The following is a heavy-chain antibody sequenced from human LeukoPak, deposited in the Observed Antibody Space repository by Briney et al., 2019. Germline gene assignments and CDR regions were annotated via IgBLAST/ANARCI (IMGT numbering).Heavy chain of an antibody. CDR1: GFPFSDYY. V-gene: IGHV3-53*04. CDR2: IYSGGST. J-gene: IGHJ4*02. Sequence: QPGGSLRLSCAASGFPFSDYYMNWVRQAPGKGLEWVSVIYSGGSTYYADSVKGRFTISRHNSKNTLYLQMNSLRAEDTAVYYCASDGSTDYWGQGTLVTVSS. CDR3: ASDGSTDY.